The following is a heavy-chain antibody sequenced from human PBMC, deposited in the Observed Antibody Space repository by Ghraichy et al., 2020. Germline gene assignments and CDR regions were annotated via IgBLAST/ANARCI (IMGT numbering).Heavy chain of an antibody. J-gene: IGHJ4*02. D-gene: IGHD3-22*01. Sequence: GGSLRLSCAASGFTFSSYSMHWVRQAPGKGLEWVSSLSSKGHFLYYADSVNGRFTISRDNAKNSLYLQLNSLTAEDSAVYYWSRERLYFYDGSGHYYFDCWGQGTLVTVSS. CDR2: LSSKGHFL. CDR1: GFTFSSYS. V-gene: IGHV3-21*01. CDR3: SRERLYFYDGSGHYYFDC.